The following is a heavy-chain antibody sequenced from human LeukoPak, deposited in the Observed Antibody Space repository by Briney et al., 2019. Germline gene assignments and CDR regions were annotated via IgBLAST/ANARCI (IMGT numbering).Heavy chain of an antibody. CDR2: IYSGGST. J-gene: IGHJ4*02. D-gene: IGHD1-26*01. CDR3: ARGRPVGASTVEDY. Sequence: GGSLRLSCAATGFTVSNNYMSWVRQAPGQGLEWVSVIYSGGSTYYADSVKGRFTISRDNSKDTLYLQMNNLRAEDTAVYYCARGRPVGASTVEDYWGQGTLVTVSS. V-gene: IGHV3-66*01. CDR1: GFTVSNNY.